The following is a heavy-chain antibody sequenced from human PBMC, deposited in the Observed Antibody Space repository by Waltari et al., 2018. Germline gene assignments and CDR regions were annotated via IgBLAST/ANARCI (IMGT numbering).Heavy chain of an antibody. CDR3: ARLGFSDY. CDR2: IYHSGST. V-gene: IGHV4-38-2*01. D-gene: IGHD3-10*01. J-gene: IGHJ4*02. Sequence: QVQLQESGPGLVKPSETLSLTCAVSGYSISSGYYWGWIRQPPGKGLEWIGSIYHSGSTYYNPSLKSRVTISVDTSKNQFSRKRSSVTAADTAVYYCARLGFSDYWGQGTLVTVSS. CDR1: GYSISSGYY.